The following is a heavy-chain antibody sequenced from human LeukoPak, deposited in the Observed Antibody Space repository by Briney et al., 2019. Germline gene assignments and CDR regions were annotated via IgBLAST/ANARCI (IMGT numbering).Heavy chain of an antibody. V-gene: IGHV4-34*01. CDR3: ARGDFWSGYYLAH. Sequence: SETLSLTCAVYGGSFSGYYWSWIRQPPGKGLEWIGEINHSGSTNYNPSLKSRVTISVDTSKNQFSLKLGSVTAADTAVYYCARGDFWSGYYLAHWGQGTLVTVSS. J-gene: IGHJ4*02. CDR2: INHSGST. CDR1: GGSFSGYY. D-gene: IGHD3-3*01.